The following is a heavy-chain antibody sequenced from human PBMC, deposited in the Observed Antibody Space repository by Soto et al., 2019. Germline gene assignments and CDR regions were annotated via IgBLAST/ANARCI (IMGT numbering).Heavy chain of an antibody. J-gene: IGHJ5*02. V-gene: IGHV1-69*13. CDR2: IIPIFGTA. CDR3: AREPRPPWFDP. Sequence: VASVKVSCKASGGTFSSYAISWVRQAPGQGLEWMGGIIPIFGTANYAQKFQGRVTITADESTSTAYMELSSLRSEDPAVYYCAREPRPPWFDPWGQGTLVTVYS. CDR1: GGTFSSYA.